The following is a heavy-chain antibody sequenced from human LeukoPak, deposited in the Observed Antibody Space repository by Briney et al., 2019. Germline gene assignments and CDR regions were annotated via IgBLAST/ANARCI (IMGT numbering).Heavy chain of an antibody. V-gene: IGHV3-48*01. Sequence: PGGSLRLSCAASGFTFSSYSMNWVRQAPGKGREGVSYISSSSSTIYYADSVKGRFTISRDNAKNSLYLQMNSLRAEDTAVYYCARDNPGASYYYYYMDVWGKGTTVTVSS. D-gene: IGHD7-27*01. CDR1: GFTFSSYS. J-gene: IGHJ6*03. CDR3: ARDNPGASYYYYYMDV. CDR2: ISSSSSTI.